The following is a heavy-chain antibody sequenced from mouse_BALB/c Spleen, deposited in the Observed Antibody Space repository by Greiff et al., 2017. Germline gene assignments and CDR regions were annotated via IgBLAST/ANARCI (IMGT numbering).Heavy chain of an antibody. V-gene: IGHV2-9*02. Sequence: VQLKESGPGLVAPSQSLSITCTVSGFSLTSYGVHWVRQPPGKGLEWLGVIWAGGSTNYNSALMSRLSISKDNSKSQVFLKMNSLQTDDTAMYYCARDYYGSSYLFAYWGQGTLVTVSA. CDR3: ARDYYGSSYLFAY. J-gene: IGHJ3*01. CDR2: IWAGGST. CDR1: GFSLTSYG. D-gene: IGHD1-1*01.